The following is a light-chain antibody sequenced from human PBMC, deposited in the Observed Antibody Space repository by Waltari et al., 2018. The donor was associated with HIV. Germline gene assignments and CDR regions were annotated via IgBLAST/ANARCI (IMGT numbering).Light chain of an antibody. J-gene: IGLJ2*01. CDR2: GRN. V-gene: IGLV3-19*01. CDR3: HARDSSGYHVV. CDR1: SLRSYY. Sequence: SSELTQDPSVSVALGQTVRITCQGDSLRSYYASWYQQKSGQGPVVVFFGRNNRPSGIPDRFAGSSAGNTASLTITGAQAEDEADYYCHARDSSGYHVVFGGGTKVTVL.